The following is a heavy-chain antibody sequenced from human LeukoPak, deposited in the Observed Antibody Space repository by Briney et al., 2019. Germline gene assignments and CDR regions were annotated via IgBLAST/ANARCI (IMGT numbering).Heavy chain of an antibody. CDR1: GYTFTNFG. D-gene: IGHD5-12*01. V-gene: IGHV1-18*03. J-gene: IGHJ4*02. Sequence: ASVKVSCKTSGYTFTNFGISWIREAPGQGLEWMGWISGHDGGTNYAQKFQGRVAMTTDTFTRTAYMELRSLTSDDMAVYYCARERGGYSGYADNWGRGTLVTVSS. CDR2: ISGHDGGT. CDR3: ARERGGYSGYADN.